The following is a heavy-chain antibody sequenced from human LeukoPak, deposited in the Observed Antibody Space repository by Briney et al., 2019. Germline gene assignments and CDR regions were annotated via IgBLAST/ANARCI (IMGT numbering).Heavy chain of an antibody. Sequence: GGSLRLSWAASGFTVSGNYMGWVRQAPGKGREGVSVIYSGGSTYYADSVKGRFTISRHNSKNPLYLHMNSPRAEDTAVYYCAKDHFVTTVIDYWGQGTLVTVSS. V-gene: IGHV3-53*01. D-gene: IGHD4-11*01. CDR2: IYSGGST. CDR1: GFTVSGNY. CDR3: AKDHFVTTVIDY. J-gene: IGHJ4*02.